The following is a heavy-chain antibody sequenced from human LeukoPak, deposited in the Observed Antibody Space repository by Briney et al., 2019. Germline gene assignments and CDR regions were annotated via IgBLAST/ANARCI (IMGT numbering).Heavy chain of an antibody. CDR3: ARDLGGGSCYSCSDRYFDL. J-gene: IGHJ2*01. Sequence: ASVKVSCKASGGTFSSYAISWVRQAPGQGLEWMGGIIPIFGTANYAQKFQGRVTITTDESTSTAYMELSSLRSEDTAVYYCARDLGGGSCYSCSDRYFDLWGRGTLVTVSS. CDR2: IIPIFGTA. D-gene: IGHD2-15*01. CDR1: GGTFSSYA. V-gene: IGHV1-69*05.